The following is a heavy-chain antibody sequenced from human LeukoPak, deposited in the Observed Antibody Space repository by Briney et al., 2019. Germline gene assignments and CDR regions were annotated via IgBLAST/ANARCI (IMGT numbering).Heavy chain of an antibody. CDR1: GGTFSSYA. D-gene: IGHD4-23*01. J-gene: IGHJ4*02. Sequence: SVKVSCXASGGTFSSYAISWVRQAPGQGLEWMGRIIPIFGTANYAQKFQGRVTITTDESTSTAYMELSSLRSEDTAVYYCARESNYGGSRVWGQGTLVTVSS. V-gene: IGHV1-69*05. CDR2: IIPIFGTA. CDR3: ARESNYGGSRV.